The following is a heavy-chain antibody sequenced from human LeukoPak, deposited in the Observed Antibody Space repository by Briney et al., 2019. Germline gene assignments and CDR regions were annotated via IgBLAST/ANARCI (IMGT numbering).Heavy chain of an antibody. V-gene: IGHV4-59*01. CDR1: GGSFSGYY. D-gene: IGHD6-13*01. CDR3: AREAAAGSVWFDP. Sequence: PSETLSLTCAVYGGSFSGYYWSWIRQPPGKGLEWIGYIYYSGSTNYNPSLKSRVTISVDTSKNQFSLKLSSVTAADTAVYYCAREAAAGSVWFDPWGQGTLVTVSS. J-gene: IGHJ5*02. CDR2: IYYSGST.